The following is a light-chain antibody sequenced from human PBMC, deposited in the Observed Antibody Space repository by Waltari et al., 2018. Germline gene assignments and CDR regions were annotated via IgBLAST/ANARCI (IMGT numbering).Light chain of an antibody. V-gene: IGLV2-11*01. CDR1: SNDVGGYNY. Sequence: QSVTISCTGTSNDVGGYNYVSWYQQHPDKAPKLIIYDINKRPSGVPDRFSGSKSGNTASLTISGLQAEDEADYYCCSYVGSNTYWVFGGGTKLTVL. CDR2: DIN. J-gene: IGLJ3*02. CDR3: CSYVGSNTYWV.